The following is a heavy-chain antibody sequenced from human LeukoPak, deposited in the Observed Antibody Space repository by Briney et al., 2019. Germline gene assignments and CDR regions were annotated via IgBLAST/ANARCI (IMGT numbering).Heavy chain of an antibody. CDR3: AKDPTHYRVWDYYETIGLSY. D-gene: IGHD3-22*01. CDR2: INQDGSEK. J-gene: IGHJ4*02. V-gene: IGHV3-7*01. CDR1: GFTFSSYW. Sequence: PGGSLRLSCEASGFTFSSYWMTWVRQAPGKGLEWVANINQDGSEKYYVDSVKGRFTISRDNGKNSLYLQMNSLRAEDTAVYYCAKDPTHYRVWDYYETIGLSYWGQGTLVTVSS.